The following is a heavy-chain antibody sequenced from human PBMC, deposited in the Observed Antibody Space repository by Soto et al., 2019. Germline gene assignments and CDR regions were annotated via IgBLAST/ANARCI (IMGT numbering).Heavy chain of an antibody. Sequence: QVQLVQSGAEVKKPGASVKVSCKASGYTFTSYGISWVRQAPGQGLEWMGWISAYNGNTNYAQKLQCRVTMATDTSTSTDYMELRSLRADDTAVYYCARVLTPVTPDAFDIWGQGTMVTVSS. CDR3: ARVLTPVTPDAFDI. V-gene: IGHV1-18*01. D-gene: IGHD4-17*01. CDR2: ISAYNGNT. J-gene: IGHJ3*02. CDR1: GYTFTSYG.